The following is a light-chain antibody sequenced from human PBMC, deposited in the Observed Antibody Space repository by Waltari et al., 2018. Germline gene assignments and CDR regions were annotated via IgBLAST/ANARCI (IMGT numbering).Light chain of an antibody. CDR3: CSYAGNSIWV. V-gene: IGLV2-23*02. Sequence: QPALTQPASVSGSPGQSITISCTGISSDFGTYQFVSWYQQHPGEAPKLIISEVTKRPSGISSRFSGSMSGNTASLTISGLQPEDEAHYHCCSYAGNSIWVFGGGTKLTVL. J-gene: IGLJ3*02. CDR1: SSDFGTYQF. CDR2: EVT.